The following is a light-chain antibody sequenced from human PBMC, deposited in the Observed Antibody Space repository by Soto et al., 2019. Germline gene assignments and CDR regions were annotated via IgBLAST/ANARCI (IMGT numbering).Light chain of an antibody. CDR1: NSNIASNT. J-gene: IGLJ1*01. CDR3: AAWDDTLKRSV. Sequence: QSVLTQPPSASETPGQTVSISCSGSNSNIASNTVNWYQHLPGTAPKLLIYYNNQRPSGVPDRFSGSKSGTSASLAISGLQSEDESDYSCAAWDDTLKRSVFGTGTKVTVL. V-gene: IGLV1-44*01. CDR2: YNN.